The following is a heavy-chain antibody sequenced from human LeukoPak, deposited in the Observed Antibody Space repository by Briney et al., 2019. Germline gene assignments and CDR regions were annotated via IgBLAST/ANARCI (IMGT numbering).Heavy chain of an antibody. Sequence: SETLSLTCTVSGGSISSSSYYWGWIRQPPGKGLEWIGSIYFSGSTNHNPSLKSRVTISVDTSTNQFSLKLSSVTAADTAVYYCARDPFYWYYFDYWGQGTLVTVSS. CDR2: IYFSGST. D-gene: IGHD2/OR15-2a*01. CDR3: ARDPFYWYYFDY. CDR1: GGSISSSSYY. J-gene: IGHJ4*02. V-gene: IGHV4-39*07.